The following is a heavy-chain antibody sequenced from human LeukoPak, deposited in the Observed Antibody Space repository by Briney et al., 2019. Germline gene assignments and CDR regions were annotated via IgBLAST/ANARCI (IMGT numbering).Heavy chain of an antibody. CDR2: ISSSGSTK. V-gene: IGHV3-48*01. J-gene: IGHJ4*02. Sequence: GGPLRLSCGASGITFSSYIMNWVRQAPGKGLEWVSYISSSGSTKYYADSVKGRFTISRDNARNSLYLQMNSLRAEDTAVYFCARGGLSIMGYWGQGTLVTVSS. CDR1: GITFSSYI. CDR3: ARGGLSIMGY. D-gene: IGHD2/OR15-2a*01.